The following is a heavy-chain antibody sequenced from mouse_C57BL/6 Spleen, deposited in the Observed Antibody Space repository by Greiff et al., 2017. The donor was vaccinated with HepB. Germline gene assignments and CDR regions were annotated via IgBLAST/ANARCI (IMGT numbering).Heavy chain of an antibody. D-gene: IGHD6-1*01. J-gene: IGHJ2*01. CDR1: GFTFTDYY. Sequence: EVKLVESGGGLVQPGGSLSLSCAASGFTFTDYYMSWVRQPPGKALEWLGFIRNKANGYTTEYSASVKGRFTISRDNSQSILYLQMNALRAEDSATYYCASYTLSLILAHWGQGTTLTVSS. CDR2: IRNKANGYTT. CDR3: ASYTLSLILAH. V-gene: IGHV7-3*01.